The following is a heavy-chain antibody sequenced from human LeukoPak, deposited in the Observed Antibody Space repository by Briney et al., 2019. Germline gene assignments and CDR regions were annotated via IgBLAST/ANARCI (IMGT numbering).Heavy chain of an antibody. D-gene: IGHD3-22*01. CDR2: ISAYNGNT. CDR1: GYTFTSYG. V-gene: IGHV1-18*01. CDR3: ARQKYYYDSSGYYYLEGDY. Sequence: ASVKVSCKASGYTFTSYGISWVRQAPGQGLEWMGWISAYNGNTNYAQKLQGRVTMTTDTSTSTAYMELRSLRSDDTAVYYCARQKYYYDSSGYYYLEGDYWGQGTLVTVSS. J-gene: IGHJ4*02.